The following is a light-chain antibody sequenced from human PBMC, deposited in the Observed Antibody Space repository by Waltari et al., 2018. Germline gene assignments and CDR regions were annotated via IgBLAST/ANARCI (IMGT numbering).Light chain of an antibody. CDR3: QQAKEVPHT. CDR2: AAS. V-gene: IGKV1-12*01. CDR1: QDISSW. J-gene: IGKJ4*01. Sequence: DIQMTQSPSSVSASVGDRVTTTCRASQDISSWFAWYQQRPGKAPKLLIYAASSLQSGVPPRVSGSGTGTDFTLTISRLQAEDFATYYCQQAKEVPHTFGGGTNVEIK.